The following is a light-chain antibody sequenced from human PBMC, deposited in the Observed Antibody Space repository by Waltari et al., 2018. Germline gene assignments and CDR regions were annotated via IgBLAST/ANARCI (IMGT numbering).Light chain of an antibody. Sequence: EIALTQSPGTLSLSPGERATLSCRASQSVTSSSLAWYQQKPGQAPRLRIYGASSRATGIPDRFSGSGSGTDFTLTITRLQPEDSAVYSCQQYGSSPFSFGQGTKVEIK. CDR2: GAS. J-gene: IGKJ2*03. V-gene: IGKV3-20*01. CDR1: QSVTSSS. CDR3: QQYGSSPFS.